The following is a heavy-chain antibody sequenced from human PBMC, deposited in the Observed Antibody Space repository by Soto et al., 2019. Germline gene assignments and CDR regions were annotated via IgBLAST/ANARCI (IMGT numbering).Heavy chain of an antibody. V-gene: IGHV4-30-4*02. Sequence: SETLSLTCTVSGGSISSGDYYWSWIRQPPGKGLEWIGYIYYSGSTFYNPSLKSRVTISVDTSKNQFSLKLSSVTAADTAVYYCARDNPLFREFDPWGQGTLVTVSS. CDR2: IYYSGST. D-gene: IGHD3-10*01. CDR3: ARDNPLFREFDP. J-gene: IGHJ5*02. CDR1: GGSISSGDYY.